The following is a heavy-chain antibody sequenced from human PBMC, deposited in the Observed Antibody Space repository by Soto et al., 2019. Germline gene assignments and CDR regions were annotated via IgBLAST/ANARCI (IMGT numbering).Heavy chain of an antibody. CDR3: ARVARFRNYDSSGYYFDY. Sequence: EVQLVESGGGLVQPGGSLRLSCAASGFTFSDHYMDWVRQAPGEGLEWVGRTRNKANSYTTEYAASVKGRFTISRDDSKNSLYLQMNSLKTEDTAVYYCARVARFRNYDSSGYYFDYWGQGTLVTVSS. CDR2: TRNKANSYTT. V-gene: IGHV3-72*01. J-gene: IGHJ4*02. D-gene: IGHD3-22*01. CDR1: GFTFSDHY.